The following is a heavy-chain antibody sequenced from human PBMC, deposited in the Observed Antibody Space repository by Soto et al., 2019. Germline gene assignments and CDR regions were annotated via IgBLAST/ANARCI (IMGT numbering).Heavy chain of an antibody. V-gene: IGHV3-23*01. Sequence: EVQLLESGGGLVQPGGSLRLFCAASGFTFSSYAMSWVRQAPGKGLEWVSAISGSGGSTYYADSVKGRFTISRDTSKKTLYLQMNSLRAEDTAVYYCAKGVYGDLTPFDYWGQGTLVTVSS. CDR2: ISGSGGST. D-gene: IGHD4-17*01. J-gene: IGHJ4*02. CDR3: AKGVYGDLTPFDY. CDR1: GFTFSSYA.